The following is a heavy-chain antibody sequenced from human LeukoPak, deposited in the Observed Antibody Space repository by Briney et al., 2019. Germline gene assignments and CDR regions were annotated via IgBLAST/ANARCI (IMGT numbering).Heavy chain of an antibody. CDR1: GFTFSSYS. CDR3: ARDSWLDV. D-gene: IGHD3-9*01. CDR2: IWDSGTPI. V-gene: IGHV3-48*01. J-gene: IGHJ3*01. Sequence: GGSLRLSCAASGFTFSSYSMTWVRQAPGMGLEWISYIWDSGTPIYYADSEKGRFTISRDNAKNLVYLQMTSLRAEDTAIYYCARDSWLDVWGQGTMVTVST.